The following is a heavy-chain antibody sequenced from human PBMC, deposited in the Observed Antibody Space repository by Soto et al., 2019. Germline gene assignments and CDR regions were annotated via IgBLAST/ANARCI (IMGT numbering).Heavy chain of an antibody. Sequence: QVQLVQSGAEVKKPGSSVKVSCKASGGIFSTYAISWLRQAPGQGLECMGGIIPLFGTPNYAQRFQGRVTITADESTSTASRELSRLRSEDTAVYYCARDRDDYGSGNYYNRIYFWGQGTLGTVSS. J-gene: IGHJ4*02. CDR2: IIPLFGTP. CDR1: GGIFSTYA. D-gene: IGHD3-10*01. V-gene: IGHV1-69*01. CDR3: ARDRDDYGSGNYYNRIYF.